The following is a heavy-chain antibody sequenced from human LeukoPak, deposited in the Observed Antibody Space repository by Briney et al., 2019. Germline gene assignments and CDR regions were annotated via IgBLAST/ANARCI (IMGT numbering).Heavy chain of an antibody. V-gene: IGHV4-39*01. CDR3: ARRVAAAGDV. CDR1: GGSISSSSYS. D-gene: IGHD6-13*01. J-gene: IGHJ3*01. Sequence: KSSETLSLTCIVSGGSISSSSYSWGWIRQTPGKGLEWIGSVRYSGNTYYNPSLKSRVTLSVDTSNNQFSLKLSSVTAADTAVYYCARRVAAAGDVWGQGTVVTVSS. CDR2: VRYSGNT.